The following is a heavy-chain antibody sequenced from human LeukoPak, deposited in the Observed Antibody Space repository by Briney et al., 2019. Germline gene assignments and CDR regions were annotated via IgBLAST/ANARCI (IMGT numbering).Heavy chain of an antibody. D-gene: IGHD3-16*02. V-gene: IGHV2-5*02. CDR2: IYWDDDK. J-gene: IGHJ4*02. CDR1: GFSLSTSGVG. CDR3: AHMGYDYVWGSYRYPGIFYFDY. Sequence: GPTLVNPTQTLTLTCTFSGFSLSTSGVGVGWIRQPPGKALEWLALIYWDDDKRYSPSLKSRLTITKDTSKNQVVLTMTNMDPVDTATYYCAHMGYDYVWGSYRYPGIFYFDYWGQGTLVTVSS.